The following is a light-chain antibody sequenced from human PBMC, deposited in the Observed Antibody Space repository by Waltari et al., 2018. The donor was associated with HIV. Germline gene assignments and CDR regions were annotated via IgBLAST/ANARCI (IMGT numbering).Light chain of an antibody. CDR3: QSYDSSLSGFWV. J-gene: IGLJ3*02. V-gene: IGLV1-40*01. CDR1: SSNIGAGSD. Sequence: QSVLTQPPSVSGAPGQRAPISCTGSSSNIGAGSDVPWYQQLPGTAPKLLIYGNSNRPSGVPDRFSGSKSGTSASLAITGLQAEDEADYYCQSYDSSLSGFWVFGGGTKLTVL. CDR2: GNS.